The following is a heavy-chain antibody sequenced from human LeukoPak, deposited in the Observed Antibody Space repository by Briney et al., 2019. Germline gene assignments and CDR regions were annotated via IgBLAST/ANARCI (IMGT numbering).Heavy chain of an antibody. CDR2: IYPGDSDT. J-gene: IGHJ6*03. V-gene: IGHV5-51*01. CDR1: GYSFTTYW. D-gene: IGHD3-3*01. CDR3: ARSGVVTLYQHMDV. Sequence: GESLKISCKGSGYSFTTYWIGWVRQMPGKGLEWMGIIYPGDSDTRYSPSFKGQVTTSADKSINTAYLQWSSLKASDTAMYYCARSGVVTLYQHMDVWGTGTTVTVSS.